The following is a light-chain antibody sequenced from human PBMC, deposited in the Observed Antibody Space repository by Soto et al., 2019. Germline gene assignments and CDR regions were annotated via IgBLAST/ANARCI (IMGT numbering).Light chain of an antibody. Sequence: HSALAQPASVSGSPGRAITISCTGTSSDVGRYDSVSWYQQRPAKAPTLMMYAVSNRPSGVANRFSGSKSGNTASLTICGLQAEDEADYYCRSYTSSSTYVFGTGTKV. V-gene: IGLV2-14*01. J-gene: IGLJ1*01. CDR1: SSDVGRYDS. CDR2: AVS. CDR3: RSYTSSSTYV.